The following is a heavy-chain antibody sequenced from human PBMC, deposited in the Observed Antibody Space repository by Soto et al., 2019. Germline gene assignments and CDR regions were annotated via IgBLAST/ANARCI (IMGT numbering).Heavy chain of an antibody. D-gene: IGHD2-15*01. CDR1: GDSVSSNGAC. V-gene: IGHV6-1*01. J-gene: IGHJ6*02. Sequence: LSLTCVIAGDSVSSNGACWNWIRQSPSRGLQWLGRIYYRSKWFHDYAASVESRMAINPDTSRNQFSLQLNYVTPEDTAVYYCARVHCSAGTCLDGLDFWGQGTTVTVSS. CDR3: ARVHCSAGTCLDGLDF. CDR2: IYYRSKWFH.